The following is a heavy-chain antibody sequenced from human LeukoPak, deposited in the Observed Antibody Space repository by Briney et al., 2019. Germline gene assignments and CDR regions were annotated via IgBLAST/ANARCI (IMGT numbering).Heavy chain of an antibody. CDR3: ARYVWGSYPTFEDY. V-gene: IGHV4-59*01. CDR2: IYYSGST. D-gene: IGHD3-16*02. CDR1: GGSISSYY. Sequence: TSETLSLTCTVSGGSISSYYWSWIRQPPGKGLEWIGYIYYSGSTNYNPSLKSRVTISVDTSKKQLSLKLSSVTAADTAVYFCARYVWGSYPTFEDYWGQGILVTVSS. J-gene: IGHJ4*02.